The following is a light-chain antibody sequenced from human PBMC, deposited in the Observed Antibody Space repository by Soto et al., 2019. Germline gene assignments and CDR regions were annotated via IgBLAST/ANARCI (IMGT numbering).Light chain of an antibody. CDR2: DVT. V-gene: IGLV2-14*01. CDR1: SSDVGGYNY. Sequence: QSVLTQPASVSGSPGQSITISCTGTSSDVGGYNYVSWYQQHPGKVPKLMIYDVTYRPSGVSNCFSGSKSGNTASLTVSGLQAEDEAYYYCSSYASGSTVLFGGEAKVTVL. J-gene: IGLJ2*01. CDR3: SSYASGSTVL.